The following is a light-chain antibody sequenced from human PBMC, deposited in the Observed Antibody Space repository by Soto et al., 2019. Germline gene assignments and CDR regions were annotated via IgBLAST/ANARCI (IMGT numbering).Light chain of an antibody. CDR3: HQYCEWPPIT. J-gene: IGKJ1*01. V-gene: IGKV3-15*01. Sequence: VMTQSPATLSVSPGERATLSCWASETVATNLAWYQQKPGQAPRLLISGASTRAAGISDRFRGSGSVTEFTLTISSLRSEDSAIYYCHQYCEWPPITFGQGTKVEI. CDR2: GAS. CDR1: ETVATN.